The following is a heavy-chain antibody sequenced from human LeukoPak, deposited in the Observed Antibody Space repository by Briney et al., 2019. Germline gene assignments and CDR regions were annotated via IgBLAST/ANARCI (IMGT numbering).Heavy chain of an antibody. V-gene: IGHV1-18*04. Sequence: ASVKVSCKASGHIFTSYYMYWVRQAPGQGLEWMGWISAYNGNTNYAQKLQGRVTMTTDTSTSTAYMELRSLRSDDTAVYYCARLLSGGAEHFDYWGQGTLVTVSS. CDR3: ARLLSGGAEHFDY. D-gene: IGHD3-16*01. CDR1: GHIFTSYY. CDR2: ISAYNGNT. J-gene: IGHJ4*02.